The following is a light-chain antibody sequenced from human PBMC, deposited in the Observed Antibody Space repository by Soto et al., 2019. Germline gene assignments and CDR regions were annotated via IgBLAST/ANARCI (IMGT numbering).Light chain of an antibody. V-gene: IGLV1-40*01. J-gene: IGLJ3*02. CDR1: SSNIGGGYD. Sequence: QSVLTKPPSVSGAPGKRVTIYCTGSSSNIGGGYDVHWYQHLPVTASKLLIYGNSNRPSVVPDRFSGSKYCTSASLAITGLQAEDAADYDCQSYNSSLSGWVFGGRTQLTVL. CDR3: QSYNSSLSGWV. CDR2: GNS.